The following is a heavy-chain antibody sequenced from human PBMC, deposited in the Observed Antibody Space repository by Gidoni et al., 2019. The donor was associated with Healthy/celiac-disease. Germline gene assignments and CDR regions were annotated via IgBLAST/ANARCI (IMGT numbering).Heavy chain of an antibody. J-gene: IGHJ4*02. CDR3: ARDYCGGDCSIPYYFDY. Sequence: QVQLQESGPGLVKPSETLSLTCTVSGGSVSSGRYYWSWIRQPPGKGLEWIGYIYYSGSTNYNPSLKNRVTISVDTSKNQFSLKLSSVTAADTAVYYCARDYCGGDCSIPYYFDYWGQGTLVTVSS. CDR1: GGSVSSGRYY. V-gene: IGHV4-61*01. CDR2: IYYSGST. D-gene: IGHD2-21*02.